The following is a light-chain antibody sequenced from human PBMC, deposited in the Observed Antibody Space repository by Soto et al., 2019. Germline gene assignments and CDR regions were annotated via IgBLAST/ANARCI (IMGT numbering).Light chain of an antibody. CDR3: QQRHMWPIT. J-gene: IGKJ5*01. CDR2: DAY. Sequence: EVVLTHSPVILSLSPGERATLSCRASQSFRGLLAWYQQKPGQAPRLLIYDAYNRATGIPPRFSGSGSGTDFTLTISSLEPEDSAVYYCQQRHMWPITFAQGTRLEIK. V-gene: IGKV3-11*01. CDR1: QSFRGL.